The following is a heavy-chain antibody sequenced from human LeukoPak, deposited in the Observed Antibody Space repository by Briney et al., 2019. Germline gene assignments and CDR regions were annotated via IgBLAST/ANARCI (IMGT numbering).Heavy chain of an antibody. CDR3: ARLPRGSLEWLFLDY. V-gene: IGHV1-2*02. CDR1: GYTFTGYY. D-gene: IGHD3-3*01. CDR2: INPNSGGT. J-gene: IGHJ4*02. Sequence: GASAKVSCKASGYTFTGYYMHWVRQAPGQGLEWMGWINPNSGGTNYAQKFQGRVTMTRDTSISTAYMELSRLRSDDTAVYYCARLPRGSLEWLFLDYWGQGTLVTVSS.